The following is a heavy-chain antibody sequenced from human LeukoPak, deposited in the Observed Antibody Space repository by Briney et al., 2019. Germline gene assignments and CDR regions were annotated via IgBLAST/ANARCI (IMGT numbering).Heavy chain of an antibody. J-gene: IGHJ4*02. CDR2: ITSSSSYI. CDR1: GFTVSSNY. Sequence: GGSLRLSCAAFGFTVSSNYMSWVRQAPGKGLEWVSSITSSSSYIYYADSVKGRFTISRDNAKNSLYLQMNSLRAEDTAVYYCARDRAALKVGATDYWGQGTLVTVSS. CDR3: ARDRAALKVGATDY. V-gene: IGHV3-21*01. D-gene: IGHD1-26*01.